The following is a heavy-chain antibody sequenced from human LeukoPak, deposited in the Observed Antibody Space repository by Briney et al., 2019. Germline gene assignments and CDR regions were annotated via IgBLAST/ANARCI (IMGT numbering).Heavy chain of an antibody. V-gene: IGHV5-51*01. D-gene: IGHD5-12*01. Sequence: GESLKISCKGSGYSFSNYWIGWVRQLPAKGLEWMGLIYPSASETMYSPSFQGQVTISADKSISTAYLQWSSLKASDTAMYYCAGGYDEDYFDYWGQGTLVTVSS. CDR1: GYSFSNYW. CDR3: AGGYDEDYFDY. CDR2: IYPSASET. J-gene: IGHJ4*02.